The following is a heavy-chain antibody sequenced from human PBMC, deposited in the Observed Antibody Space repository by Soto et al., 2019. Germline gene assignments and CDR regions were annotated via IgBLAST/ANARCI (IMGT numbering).Heavy chain of an antibody. D-gene: IGHD3-10*01. V-gene: IGHV4-39*01. J-gene: IGHJ4*02. Sequence: PSETLSLTCTVSGGSISSSSYYWGWIRQPPGKGLEWIGSIYYSGSTYYNPSLKSRVTISVDTSKNQFSLKLSSVTAADTAVYYCARLIYGSGSYYKPGYFDYWGQGTLVTVS. CDR3: ARLIYGSGSYYKPGYFDY. CDR2: IYYSGST. CDR1: GGSISSSSYY.